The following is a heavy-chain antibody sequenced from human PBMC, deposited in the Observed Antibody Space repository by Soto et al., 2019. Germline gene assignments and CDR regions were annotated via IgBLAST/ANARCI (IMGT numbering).Heavy chain of an antibody. CDR3: GKKLHSSGYYYLADY. Sequence: GGSLRLSCAASGFTFSSYGMHWVRQAPGKGLEWVAVISYDGSNKYYAASVKGRCSISRDNSKNTLYLQMNSLRAEDTAVYYCGKKLHSSGYYYLADYWGQGTLVTVSS. J-gene: IGHJ4*02. V-gene: IGHV3-30*18. D-gene: IGHD3-22*01. CDR1: GFTFSSYG. CDR2: ISYDGSNK.